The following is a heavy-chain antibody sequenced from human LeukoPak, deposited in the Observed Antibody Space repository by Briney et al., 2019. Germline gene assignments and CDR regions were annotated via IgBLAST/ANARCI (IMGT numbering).Heavy chain of an antibody. D-gene: IGHD6-19*01. CDR2: ISPSGSTK. Sequence: PGGSLTLSCAASGVSFSSYEMNWVRQAPGKGLEWVSNISPSGSTKYYADSVKGRFTVSRDNAKNSLYLQMNSLRAGDTGVYYCTKLAVASADSWGPGTLVTVSS. CDR1: GVSFSSYE. J-gene: IGHJ4*02. CDR3: TKLAVASADS. V-gene: IGHV3-48*03.